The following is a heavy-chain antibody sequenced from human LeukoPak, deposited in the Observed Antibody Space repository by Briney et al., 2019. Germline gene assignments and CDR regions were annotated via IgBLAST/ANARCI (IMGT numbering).Heavy chain of an antibody. Sequence: ASVKASCKASGYTFTGYYMHWVRQAPGQGLEWMGWINPNSGGTNYAQKFQGRVTMTRDTSISTAYMELSRLRSDGTAVYYCAREGFWRDLGDYWGQGTLVTVSS. CDR1: GYTFTGYY. D-gene: IGHD3-3*01. CDR2: INPNSGGT. J-gene: IGHJ4*02. CDR3: AREGFWRDLGDY. V-gene: IGHV1-2*02.